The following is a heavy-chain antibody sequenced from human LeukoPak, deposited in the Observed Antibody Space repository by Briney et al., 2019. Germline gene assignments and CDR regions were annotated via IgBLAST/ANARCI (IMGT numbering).Heavy chain of an antibody. D-gene: IGHD3-9*01. CDR3: ARHYDIDPFDY. Sequence: SETLSLTCTVSGGSISSYYWSWIRQPPGEGLEWIGYIYYRGSTNYSPSPKSRVTISVDTSKNQFSLKLSSVTAADTAVYYCARHYDIDPFDYWGQGTLVTVSS. CDR2: IYYRGST. CDR1: GGSISSYY. J-gene: IGHJ4*02. V-gene: IGHV4-59*01.